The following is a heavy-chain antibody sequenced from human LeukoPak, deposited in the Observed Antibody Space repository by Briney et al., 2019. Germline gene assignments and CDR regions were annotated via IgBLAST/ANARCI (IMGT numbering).Heavy chain of an antibody. CDR2: IRRKASGGTT. CDR1: GFTLGEYP. D-gene: IGHD2-2*01. V-gene: IGHV3-49*03. Sequence: GGSLRLSCTVSGFTLGEYPMSWFRQAPGKGLEWVGFIRRKASGGTTEYAASVKGRFIISRDESESIAYLQMNSLQTEGTAVYYCAREQPAANGDAFDIWGQGTMVTVSS. J-gene: IGHJ3*02. CDR3: AREQPAANGDAFDI.